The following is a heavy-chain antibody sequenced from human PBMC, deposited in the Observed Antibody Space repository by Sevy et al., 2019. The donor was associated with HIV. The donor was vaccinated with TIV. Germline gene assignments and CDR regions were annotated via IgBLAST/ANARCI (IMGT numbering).Heavy chain of an antibody. V-gene: IGHV1-18*04. CDR1: GYTFTNYA. D-gene: IGHD6-13*01. CDR3: TRESRAAGKDY. Sequence: VSVKVSCKASGYTFTNYAISWVRQAPGQGLEWMGWISAYNGNTKYAQKLQVRVTMTTDTSTSTAYMELRSLRSDDTAVYYCTRESRAAGKDYWGQGTLVTVSS. J-gene: IGHJ4*02. CDR2: ISAYNGNT.